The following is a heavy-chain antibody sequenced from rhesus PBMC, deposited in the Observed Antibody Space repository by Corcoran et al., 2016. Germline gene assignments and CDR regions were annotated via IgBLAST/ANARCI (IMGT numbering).Heavy chain of an antibody. CDR1: GYSFTTYG. CDR2: MNTYPGNP. CDR3: ARSNTVTVFDY. V-gene: IGHV7-193*01. D-gene: IGHD4-23*01. Sequence: QVQLVQSGPEVKQPGASVKVSCQAAGYSFTTYGLNWVRQAPGQGLEWMGWMNTYPGNPTNAQGFTERFVFSLDTSVSTVYLQISSLKAEDTAVYYCARSNTVTVFDYWGQGVLVTVSS. J-gene: IGHJ4*01.